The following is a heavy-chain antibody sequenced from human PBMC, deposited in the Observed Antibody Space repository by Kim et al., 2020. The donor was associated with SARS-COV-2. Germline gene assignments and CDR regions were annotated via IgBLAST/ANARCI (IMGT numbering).Heavy chain of an antibody. CDR1: GFTFSSYS. Sequence: GGSLRLSCAASGFTFSSYSTNWVRQAPGKGLEWVSSISSSSSYIYYADSVKGRFTISRDNAKNSLYLQMNSLRAEDTAVYYCARVGRAEQWLVPNPKKNGMDVWGQGTTVTVSS. CDR2: ISSSSSYI. J-gene: IGHJ6*02. D-gene: IGHD6-19*01. CDR3: ARVGRAEQWLVPNPKKNGMDV. V-gene: IGHV3-21*01.